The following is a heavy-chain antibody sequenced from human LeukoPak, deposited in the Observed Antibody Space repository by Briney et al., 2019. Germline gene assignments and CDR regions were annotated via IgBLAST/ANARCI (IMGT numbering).Heavy chain of an antibody. CDR1: GFTFSSYS. J-gene: IGHJ4*02. V-gene: IGHV3-21*01. D-gene: IGHD6-13*01. CDR3: ARAPSAAGTLFIDY. Sequence: TTGGSLRLSCAASGFTFSSYSMNWVRQAPGKGPEWVSSISSSSSYIYYADSVKGRFTISRDNAKNSLYLQMNSLRAGDTAVYYCARAPSAAGTLFIDYWGQGTLVTVSS. CDR2: ISSSSSYI.